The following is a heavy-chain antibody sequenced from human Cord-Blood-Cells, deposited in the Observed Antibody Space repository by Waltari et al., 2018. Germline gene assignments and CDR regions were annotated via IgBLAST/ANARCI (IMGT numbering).Heavy chain of an antibody. CDR3: ARGLERIPDY. J-gene: IGHJ4*02. CDR2: INHSGST. CDR1: GRTSSGYY. Sequence: QVQLQQWGAGLLKPSETLSLTCAVYGRTSSGYYWSWTRQPPGKGLEWIGEINHSGSTNYNPSLKSRVTISVDTSKNQFSLKLSSVTAADTAVYYCARGLERIPDYWGQGTLVTVSP. V-gene: IGHV4-34*01.